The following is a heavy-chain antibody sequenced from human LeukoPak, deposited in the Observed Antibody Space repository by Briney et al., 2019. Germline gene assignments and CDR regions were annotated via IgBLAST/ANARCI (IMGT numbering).Heavy chain of an antibody. J-gene: IGHJ6*02. CDR1: GFTFSSYS. Sequence: PGGSLRLSCAASGFTFSSYSMTWVRQAPGKGLEWVSSISSSSSYIYYADSVKGRFTISRDNAKNSLYLQMNSLRAEDTAVYYCARDLALRYFGWTPIVYYYGMDVWGQGTTVTVSS. CDR3: ARDLALRYFGWTPIVYYYGMDV. CDR2: ISSSSSYI. D-gene: IGHD3-9*01. V-gene: IGHV3-21*01.